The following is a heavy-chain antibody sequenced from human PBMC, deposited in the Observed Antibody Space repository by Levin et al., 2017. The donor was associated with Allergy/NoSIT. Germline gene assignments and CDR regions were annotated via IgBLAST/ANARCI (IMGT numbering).Heavy chain of an antibody. Sequence: ASVKVSCKASGYTFTGYYMHWVRQAPGQGLEWMGWINPNSGGTNYAQKFQGRVTMTRDTSISTAYMELSRLRSDDTAVYYCARFLIAVAGTLDYWGQGTLVTVSS. CDR1: GYTFTGYY. V-gene: IGHV1-2*02. D-gene: IGHD6-19*01. J-gene: IGHJ4*02. CDR2: INPNSGGT. CDR3: ARFLIAVAGTLDY.